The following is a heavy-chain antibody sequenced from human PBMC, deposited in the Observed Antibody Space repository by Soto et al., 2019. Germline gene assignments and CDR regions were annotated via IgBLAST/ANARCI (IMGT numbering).Heavy chain of an antibody. CDR2: IWYDGSNK. Sequence: HWGSPRLCCAASGVTFCSYGMHWVRQDPGKGLEWVAVIWYDGSNKYYADSVKGRFTISRDNSKNTLYLQMNSLRAEDTAVYYCARDASSKVTVKLLGIPWFDPWGQGTLVTVSS. V-gene: IGHV3-33*01. CDR3: ARDASSKVTVKLLGIPWFDP. D-gene: IGHD4-17*01. CDR1: GVTFCSYG. J-gene: IGHJ5*02.